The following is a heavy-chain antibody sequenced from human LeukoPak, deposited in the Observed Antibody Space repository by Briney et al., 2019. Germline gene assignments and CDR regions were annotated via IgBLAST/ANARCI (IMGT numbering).Heavy chain of an antibody. CDR3: ARGRSMYDSTGYYY. J-gene: IGHJ4*02. CDR2: IYYSGST. CDR1: GGSMTNYY. Sequence: PSETLSLTCTVSGGSMTNYYWTWIRQPPGKGLEWIGYIYYSGSTNYNPSLKSRVTISVDTSNNQFSLKLSSVTAADTAVYYCARGRSMYDSTGYYYWGQGTLVTVSS. D-gene: IGHD3-22*01. V-gene: IGHV4-59*01.